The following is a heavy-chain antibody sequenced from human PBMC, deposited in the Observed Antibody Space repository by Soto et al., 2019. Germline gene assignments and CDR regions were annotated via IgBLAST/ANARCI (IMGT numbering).Heavy chain of an antibody. CDR2: IRSKGNNYAT. J-gene: IGHJ6*03. CDR1: GFTFSGSA. CDR3: SRQASDFWSGKPQYYMDV. V-gene: IGHV3-73*01. D-gene: IGHD3-3*01. Sequence: EVQLVESGGGLVQPGGSLKLSCAASGFTFSGSALHWVRQASGKGLEWVGRIRSKGNNYATAYGASLKGRFTISRDDSTNTAYLQMNSLNTEDTAVYYCSRQASDFWSGKPQYYMDVWGKGTTVTVSS.